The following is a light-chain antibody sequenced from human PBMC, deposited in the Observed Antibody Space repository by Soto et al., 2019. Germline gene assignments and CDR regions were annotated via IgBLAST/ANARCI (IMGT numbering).Light chain of an antibody. J-gene: IGKJ1*01. CDR3: QQNYRATPWT. CDR1: QSITNW. V-gene: IGKV1-5*01. CDR2: DAS. Sequence: DIQMTQSPSTLSASVGDRVTITCRASQSITNWLAWYQQKPGKAPNLLIYDASTLQGGVPSRFSGSGSGTEFTLTISSLQPDDFATYYCQQNYRATPWTFGQGTKVDIK.